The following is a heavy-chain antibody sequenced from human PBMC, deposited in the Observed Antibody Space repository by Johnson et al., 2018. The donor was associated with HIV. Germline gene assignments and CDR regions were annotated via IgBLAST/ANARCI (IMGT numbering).Heavy chain of an antibody. Sequence: VQLVESGGGVVRPGGSLRLSCEASGFTFDEYGMSWVRQAPGKGLEWVSGINWNGGSPDYADSVKGRFTISRDNAKNSLYLQMNSLRAEDTALYYCARAKYGVPSGAFDIWGQGTMVSVSS. J-gene: IGHJ3*02. CDR3: ARAKYGVPSGAFDI. CDR2: INWNGGSP. D-gene: IGHD4-17*01. CDR1: GFTFDEYG. V-gene: IGHV3-20*04.